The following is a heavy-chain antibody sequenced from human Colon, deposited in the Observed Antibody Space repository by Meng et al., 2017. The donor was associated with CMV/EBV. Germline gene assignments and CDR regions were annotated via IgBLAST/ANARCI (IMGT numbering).Heavy chain of an antibody. CDR2: IRSKGNDYAT. J-gene: IGHJ4*02. CDR1: GFTFSDSG. D-gene: IGHD3-10*01. Sequence: GESLKISCAASGFTFSDSGIHWVRQASGKGLEWVSRIRSKGNDYATAYAASVKGRFPISRDDSENTAYLQMNGLKTDDTAVYYCSRLSEDPVRGVIQAFDYWGQGALVTVSS. CDR3: SRLSEDPVRGVIQAFDY. V-gene: IGHV3-73*01.